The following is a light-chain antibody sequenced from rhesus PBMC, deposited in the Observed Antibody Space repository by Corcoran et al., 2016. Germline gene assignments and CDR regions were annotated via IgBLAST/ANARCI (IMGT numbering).Light chain of an antibody. J-gene: IGKJ4*01. CDR2: GAS. Sequence: QVILTQSPATLSLSLGERATLSCSASQSGSSYLDWYQQKPGQAPRLRIYGASSRATGIPDRFSCSGSGTEFTLTISSLEPEYFAVYYCQKYSSSPLTFGGGTKVEIK. CDR1: QSGSSY. CDR3: QKYSSSPLT. V-gene: IGKV3-53*01.